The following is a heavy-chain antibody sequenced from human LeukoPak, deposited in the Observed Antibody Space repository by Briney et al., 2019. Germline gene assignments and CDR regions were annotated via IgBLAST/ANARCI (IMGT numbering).Heavy chain of an antibody. J-gene: IGHJ4*02. CDR3: ARDRRTEGTPFDY. CDR2: ISAYNGNT. Sequence: GASVKVSCKASGYTFTSYGISWVRQATGQGLEWMGWISAYNGNTNDAQKVQGRVTMTTDTSTSTAYMELRSLRSDDTAVYYCARDRRTEGTPFDYWGQGTLVTVSS. D-gene: IGHD1-1*01. CDR1: GYTFTSYG. V-gene: IGHV1-18*01.